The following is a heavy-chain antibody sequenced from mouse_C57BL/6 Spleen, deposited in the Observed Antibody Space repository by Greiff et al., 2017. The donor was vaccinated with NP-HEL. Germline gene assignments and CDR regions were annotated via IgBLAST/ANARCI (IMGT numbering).Heavy chain of an antibody. CDR1: GYTFTDYY. CDR3: ARSDGNYWYFDV. D-gene: IGHD2-1*01. J-gene: IGHJ1*03. Sequence: VQLQQSGPELVKPGASVKISCKASGYTFTDYYMNWVKQSHGKSLEWIGDINPNNGGTSYNQKFKGKATLTVDKSSSTAYMELRSLTSEDSAVYYCARSDGNYWYFDVWGTGTTVTVSS. V-gene: IGHV1-26*01. CDR2: INPNNGGT.